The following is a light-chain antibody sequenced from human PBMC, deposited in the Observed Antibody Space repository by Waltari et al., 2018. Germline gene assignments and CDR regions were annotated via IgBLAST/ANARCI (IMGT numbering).Light chain of an antibody. Sequence: EIHMTQSPSSVSASVGGRVSMSCRASQDISTSLAWYQQKSGKAPSLLIYHSSTLQSGVPSRFSGAGTGTDFTLTINNLHPEDFATYFCQQGDTSPPTFGPGTKVELK. CDR3: QQGDTSPPT. CDR1: QDISTS. CDR2: HSS. V-gene: IGKV1-12*01. J-gene: IGKJ1*01.